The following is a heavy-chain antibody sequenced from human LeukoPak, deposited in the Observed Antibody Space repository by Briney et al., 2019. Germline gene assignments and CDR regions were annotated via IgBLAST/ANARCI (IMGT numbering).Heavy chain of an antibody. CDR1: GFTFSSFA. CDR3: AREAMATPTFDI. Sequence: PGGSLRLSCAASGFTFSSFAMHWVRQAPGKGLEWVAVISKDGTNKYYADSVKGRSTISRDNSKNTLYVQMNSLRGEDAAVYYCAREAMATPTFDIWGQGTMVTVSS. CDR2: ISKDGTNK. V-gene: IGHV3-30*04. D-gene: IGHD2-15*01. J-gene: IGHJ3*02.